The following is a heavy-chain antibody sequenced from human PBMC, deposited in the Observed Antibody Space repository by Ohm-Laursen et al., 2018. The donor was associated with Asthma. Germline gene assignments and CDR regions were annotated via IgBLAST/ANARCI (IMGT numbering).Heavy chain of an antibody. D-gene: IGHD3-10*01. Sequence: SLRLSCAASGFTFSNYWMSWVRQAPGKGLEWVANIKQDGSEKYYVDSVKGRFTISRDNAKNSLYLQMNSLRAEDTAVYYCASLPPPDGSGYYYNDYWGQGILVAVSS. CDR3: ASLPPPDGSGYYYNDY. CDR2: IKQDGSEK. J-gene: IGHJ4*02. V-gene: IGHV3-7*05. CDR1: GFTFSNYW.